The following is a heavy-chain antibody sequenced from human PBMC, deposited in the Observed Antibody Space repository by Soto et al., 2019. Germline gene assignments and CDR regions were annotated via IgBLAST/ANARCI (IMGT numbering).Heavy chain of an antibody. Sequence: PGGSLRLSCAASGFTFSSYGMHWVRQAPGKGLEWVAVISYDGSNKYYADSVKGRFTISRDNSKNTLYLQMNSLRAEDTAVYYCANLFPRNYYYYGMDVWGQGTTVTVSS. CDR2: ISYDGSNK. CDR3: ANLFPRNYYYYGMDV. V-gene: IGHV3-30*18. J-gene: IGHJ6*02. CDR1: GFTFSSYG. D-gene: IGHD3-10*02.